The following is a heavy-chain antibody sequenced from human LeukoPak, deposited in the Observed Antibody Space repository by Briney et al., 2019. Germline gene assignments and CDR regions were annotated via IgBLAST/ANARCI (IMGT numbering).Heavy chain of an antibody. CDR2: ISWNSGSI. Sequence: GGSLRLSCAASGFTFDDYAMRWVRQAPGKGLEWVSGISWNSGSIGYADSVKGRFTISRDNAKNSLYLQMNSLRAEDTALYYCAKDMAGTTSSSFDYWGQGTLVTVSS. J-gene: IGHJ4*02. CDR3: AKDMAGTTSSSFDY. V-gene: IGHV3-9*01. D-gene: IGHD1-7*01. CDR1: GFTFDDYA.